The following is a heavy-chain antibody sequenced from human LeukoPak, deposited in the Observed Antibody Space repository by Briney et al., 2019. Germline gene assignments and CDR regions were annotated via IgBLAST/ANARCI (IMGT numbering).Heavy chain of an antibody. CDR3: TRQRSGWPLDF. D-gene: IGHD6-19*01. Sequence: GGSLRLSCAASGFTFSSYAMSWVRQAPGKGLEWVSSISGGHGGTYYADSVKGRFTISRDDSKNTLYLQVNSLRAEDTAVYYCTRQRSGWPLDFWGQGTLVTVSS. V-gene: IGHV3-23*01. J-gene: IGHJ4*02. CDR2: ISGGHGGT. CDR1: GFTFSSYA.